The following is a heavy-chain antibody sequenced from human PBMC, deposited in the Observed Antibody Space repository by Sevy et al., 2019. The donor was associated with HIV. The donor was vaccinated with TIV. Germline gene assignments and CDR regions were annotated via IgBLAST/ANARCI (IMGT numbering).Heavy chain of an antibody. Sequence: ASVKVSCKASGYTFTGYYMHWVRQAPGQGLEWMGWINPNSGGTNYAQKFQGRVTMTRDTSISTAYMELSRLRSDYTAVYYCARGQMATNPFGYWGQGTLVTVSS. CDR3: ARGQMATNPFGY. CDR1: GYTFTGYY. V-gene: IGHV1-2*02. J-gene: IGHJ4*02. D-gene: IGHD5-12*01. CDR2: INPNSGGT.